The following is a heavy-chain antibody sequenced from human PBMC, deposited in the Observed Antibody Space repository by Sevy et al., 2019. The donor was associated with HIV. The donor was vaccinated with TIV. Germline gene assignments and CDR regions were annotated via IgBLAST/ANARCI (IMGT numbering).Heavy chain of an antibody. CDR1: GYTFTGYY. Sequence: ASVKVSCKASGYTFTGYYMHWVRQAPGQGLEWMGWINRNSRGTNYAQKFQGRVTMTRDTSISTAYMELSRLRSDDTAVYYCASSDSSSYWFDPWGQGTLVTVSS. J-gene: IGHJ5*02. CDR3: ASSDSSSYWFDP. CDR2: INRNSRGT. D-gene: IGHD6-13*01. V-gene: IGHV1-2*02.